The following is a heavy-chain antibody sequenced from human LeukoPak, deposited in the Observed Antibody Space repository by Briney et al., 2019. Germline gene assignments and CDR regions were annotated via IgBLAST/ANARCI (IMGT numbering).Heavy chain of an antibody. CDR1: GFTLADYD. D-gene: IGHD1-14*01. Sequence: PGRSLRLSCAASGFTLADYDIHWVRQAPGKGPEWVSTISSNSTTIAYADSVKGRFTVSRDNTKNSLYLQMVSLRVEDTALYYCLTSSFDRWGQGTLVTVCS. CDR2: ISSNSTTI. CDR3: LTSSFDR. V-gene: IGHV3-9*01. J-gene: IGHJ4*02.